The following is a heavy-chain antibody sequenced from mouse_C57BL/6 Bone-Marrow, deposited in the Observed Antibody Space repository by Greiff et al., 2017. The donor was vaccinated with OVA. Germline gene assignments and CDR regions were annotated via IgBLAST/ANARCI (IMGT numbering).Heavy chain of an antibody. V-gene: IGHV2-2*01. Sequence: QVQLKESGPGLVQPSQSLSITCTVSGFSLTSYGVHWVRQSPGKGLEWLGVIWSGGSTDYNAAFISRMSISKDNSKSQVFFKMNSLQADVTAIYYCAPYSPFAYWGQGTLVTVSA. CDR2: IWSGGST. CDR1: GFSLTSYG. CDR3: APYSPFAY. D-gene: IGHD2-12*01. J-gene: IGHJ3*01.